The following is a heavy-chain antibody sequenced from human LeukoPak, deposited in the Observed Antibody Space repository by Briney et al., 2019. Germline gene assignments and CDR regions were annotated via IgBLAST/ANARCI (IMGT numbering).Heavy chain of an antibody. V-gene: IGHV4-4*07. CDR1: GGSISSYY. CDR2: IYTSGST. CDR3: ARARLPVRGVQNWFDP. J-gene: IGHJ5*02. Sequence: PSETLSLTCTVSGGSISSYYWSRIRQPAGKGLEWIGRIYTSGSTNYNPSLRSRVTMSVDTSKNQFSLKLSSVTAADTAVYYCARARLPVRGVQNWFDPWGQGTLVTVSS. D-gene: IGHD3-10*01.